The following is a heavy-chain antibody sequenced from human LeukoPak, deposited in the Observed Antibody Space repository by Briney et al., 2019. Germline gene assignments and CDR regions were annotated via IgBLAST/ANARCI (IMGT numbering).Heavy chain of an antibody. Sequence: SVKVSCKASGGTFSSYAISWVRQAPGQGLEWMGRIIPILGIANYAQKFQGRVTITADKSTSTAYMELSSLRSEDTAVYYCARDDYGDYASVNIDYWGQGTLVTVSS. D-gene: IGHD4-17*01. V-gene: IGHV1-69*04. CDR3: ARDDYGDYASVNIDY. CDR1: GGTFSSYA. J-gene: IGHJ4*02. CDR2: IIPILGIA.